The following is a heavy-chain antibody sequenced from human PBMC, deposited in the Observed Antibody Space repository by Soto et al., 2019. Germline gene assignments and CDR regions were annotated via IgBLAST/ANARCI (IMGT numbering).Heavy chain of an antibody. J-gene: IGHJ3*02. D-gene: IGHD6-6*01. V-gene: IGHV4-30-4*01. Sequence: QVQLQESGPGLVKPSQTLSLTCSVSGGSISSGNYYWSWIRQPPGKGLEWIAYIYYSGIIYYNPSLRSLVTMSRHTSNNPFFLKLDSVTAADTALYYCAIEVVEVDYSSSSDAVHIWGQGTMVTVSS. CDR3: AIEVVEVDYSSSSDAVHI. CDR1: GGSISSGNYY. CDR2: IYYSGII.